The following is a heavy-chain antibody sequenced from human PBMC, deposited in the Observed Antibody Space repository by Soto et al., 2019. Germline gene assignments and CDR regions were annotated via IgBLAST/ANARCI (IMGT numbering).Heavy chain of an antibody. V-gene: IGHV4-39*01. J-gene: IGHJ5*02. D-gene: IGHD6-13*01. CDR1: GGSISSSSYY. Sequence: QLQLQESGPGLVKPSETLSLTSTVSGGSISSSSYYWGWIRQPPGKGLEWIGSIYYSGSTYYNPSLKSRVTISVDTSKNQFSLKLSSVTAADTAVYYCASSVIPAAGTVPWFDPWGQGTLVTVSS. CDR3: ASSVIPAAGTVPWFDP. CDR2: IYYSGST.